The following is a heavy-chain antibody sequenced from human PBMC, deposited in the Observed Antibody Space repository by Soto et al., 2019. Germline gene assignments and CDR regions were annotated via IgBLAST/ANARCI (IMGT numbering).Heavy chain of an antibody. V-gene: IGHV3-15*01. J-gene: IGHJ1*01. CDR1: GFTFTNAW. CDR3: TTARGTYGAEYFQH. CDR2: IKSKTDGGTT. Sequence: GGSLRLSCAASGFTFTNAWMSWVRQAPGKGLEWVGRIKSKTDGGTTDYAAPVKGRFTISRDDSKNTLYLQMNSLKTEDTSVYYCTTARGTYGAEYFQHWGQGTLVTVSS. D-gene: IGHD4-17*01.